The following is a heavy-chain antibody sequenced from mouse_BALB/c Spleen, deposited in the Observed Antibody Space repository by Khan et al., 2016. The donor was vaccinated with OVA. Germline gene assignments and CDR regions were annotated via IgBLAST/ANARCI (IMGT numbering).Heavy chain of an antibody. J-gene: IGHJ3*01. CDR2: IFPGTGTT. V-gene: IGHV1S132*01. CDR1: GYTFTSYW. Sequence: QVQLKQSGAELVKPGASVKLSCKTSGYTFTSYWIQWVKQRPGQGLGWIGQIFPGTGTTYYNENFKGKATLTVDTSSNTAYMQFSSLTSEDAAVYFWASGYFGNYEFAYWGQGTLVTVSP. CDR3: ASGYFGNYEFAY. D-gene: IGHD2-1*01.